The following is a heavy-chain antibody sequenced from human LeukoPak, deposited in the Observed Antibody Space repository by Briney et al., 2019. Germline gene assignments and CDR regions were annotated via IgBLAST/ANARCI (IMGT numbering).Heavy chain of an antibody. V-gene: IGHV4-30-2*01. CDR2: IYHSGST. J-gene: IGHJ4*02. D-gene: IGHD1-1*01. CDR3: VRDVSQRRHFDY. Sequence: KPSQTLSLTCTVSGGSISSGGYYWSWIRQPPGKGLEWIGYIYHSGSTYYNPSLKSRVTISVDRSNNQFSLKMSSVTAADTAVYYCVRDVSQRRHFDYWGQGTLVTVSS. CDR1: GGSISSGGYY.